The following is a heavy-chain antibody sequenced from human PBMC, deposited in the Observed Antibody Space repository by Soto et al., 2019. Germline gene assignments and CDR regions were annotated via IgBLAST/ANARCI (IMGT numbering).Heavy chain of an antibody. V-gene: IGHV4-34*01. J-gene: IGHJ4*02. CDR2: INHSGST. CDR3: ARGYYYDSSGYAYFDY. Sequence: QVQLQQWGAGLLQPSETLSLTCAVYGGSFSGYYWSWIRQPPGKGLEWIGEINHSGSTNYNPSLKSRVTISVDTSKNQFSLKLSSVTAADTAVYYCARGYYYDSSGYAYFDYWGQGTLVTVSS. D-gene: IGHD3-22*01. CDR1: GGSFSGYY.